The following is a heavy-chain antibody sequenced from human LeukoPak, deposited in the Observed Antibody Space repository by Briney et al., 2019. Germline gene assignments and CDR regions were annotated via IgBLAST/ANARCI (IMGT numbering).Heavy chain of an antibody. D-gene: IGHD3-22*01. J-gene: IGHJ4*02. CDR2: IYYSGST. Sequence: SETLSLTCSVSGGSISSYYWSWIRQPPGKGLEWIGYIYYSGSTNYNPSLKSRVTISVDTSKNQFSLKLSSVTAADTAVYYCARYAYYYDSSDYLFDYWGQGTLVTVSS. V-gene: IGHV4-59*01. CDR1: GGSISSYY. CDR3: ARYAYYYDSSDYLFDY.